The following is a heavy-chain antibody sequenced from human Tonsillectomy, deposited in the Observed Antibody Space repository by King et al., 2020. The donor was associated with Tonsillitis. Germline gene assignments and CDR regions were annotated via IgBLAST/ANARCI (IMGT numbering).Heavy chain of an antibody. V-gene: IGHV4-30-2*01. D-gene: IGHD3-22*01. CDR2: IYHSGSK. Sequence: QLQESGSGLVKPSQTLSLTCAVSGGSISSGGYSWSWIRQPPGKGLVWIGYIYHSGSKYYNPSLKSRVTISVDRSKKQFSLKQSSVTAADTAVYYCARASSSGYYYYFDYWGQGTLVTVSS. J-gene: IGHJ4*02. CDR3: ARASSSGYYYYFDY. CDR1: GGSISSGGYS.